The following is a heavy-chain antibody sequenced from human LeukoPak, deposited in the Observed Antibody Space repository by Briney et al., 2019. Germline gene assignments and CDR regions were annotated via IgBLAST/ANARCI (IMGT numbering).Heavy chain of an antibody. CDR1: GFTFTDHP. CDR3: ARGWLQLATAFDY. CDR2: IYGDGRT. J-gene: IGHJ4*02. D-gene: IGHD2-15*01. Sequence: GESLRLSCVASGFTFTDHPMNWVRQAPETGPEWVSVIYGDGRTYYADSVKGRFTISRDNSKNTLYLQMNNLRTEDTAVYYCARGWLQLATAFDYCGQGTPVTVSS. V-gene: IGHV3-53*01.